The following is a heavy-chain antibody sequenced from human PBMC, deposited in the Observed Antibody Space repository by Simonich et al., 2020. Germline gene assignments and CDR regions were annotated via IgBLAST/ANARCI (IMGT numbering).Heavy chain of an antibody. CDR3: ARKRFLEWFFDY. CDR1: GFTFSGFG. Sequence: EVQLVESGGGLVKPGGSLRLSCAASGFTFSGFGMNWVRQAPGKGLVWGSSINSSSSYIYDADSVKGRFTISRDNARTSLYLQMNSLRAEDTAVYYCARKRFLEWFFDYWGQGTLVTVSS. J-gene: IGHJ4*02. CDR2: INSSSSYI. D-gene: IGHD3-3*01. V-gene: IGHV3-21*01.